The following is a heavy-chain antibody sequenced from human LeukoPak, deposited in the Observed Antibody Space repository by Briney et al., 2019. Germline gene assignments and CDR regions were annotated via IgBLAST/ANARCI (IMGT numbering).Heavy chain of an antibody. V-gene: IGHV1-58*02. D-gene: IGHD1-26*01. CDR2: IVVGSGNT. CDR3: AAVQVGANYCFDY. J-gene: IGHJ4*02. CDR1: GFTFTSSA. Sequence: GASVKVSCKASGFTFTSSAMQWVRQARGQRLEWIGWIVVGSGNTNYAQKFQERVTITRDMSTSRAYMELSSLRSEDTAVYYCAAVQVGANYCFDYWGQGTLVTVSS.